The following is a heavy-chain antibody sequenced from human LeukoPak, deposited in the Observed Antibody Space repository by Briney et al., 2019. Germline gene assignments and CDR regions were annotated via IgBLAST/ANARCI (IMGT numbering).Heavy chain of an antibody. CDR3: AXGXRHPXXXVVPXXIRVXXAXVDY. J-gene: IGHJ4*02. CDR2: IYSGGST. CDR1: GFTVSSNY. Sequence: GGSLGLSCAASGFTVSSNYMSWVRQAPGKGLEWVSVIYSGGSTYYADSVKGRFTISRDNSKNTLYLQMNSLRAEDTAVYYCAXGXRHPXXXVVPXXIRVXXAXVDYWGQGTLVTVSS. V-gene: IGHV3-53*05. D-gene: IGHD2-2*02.